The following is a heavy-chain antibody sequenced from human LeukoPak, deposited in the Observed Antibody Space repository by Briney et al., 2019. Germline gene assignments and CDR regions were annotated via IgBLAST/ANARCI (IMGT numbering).Heavy chain of an antibody. CDR1: GFTFSSYS. CDR3: ARDILLWFGEYYGMDV. D-gene: IGHD3-10*01. Sequence: PGGSLRLSCAASGFTFSSYSMNWVRQAPGRGLEWVSCISSSSSYIYYADSVKGRFTISRDNAKNSLYLQMNSLRAEDTAVYYCARDILLWFGEYYGMDVWGQGTTVTVSS. V-gene: IGHV3-21*01. J-gene: IGHJ6*02. CDR2: ISSSSSYI.